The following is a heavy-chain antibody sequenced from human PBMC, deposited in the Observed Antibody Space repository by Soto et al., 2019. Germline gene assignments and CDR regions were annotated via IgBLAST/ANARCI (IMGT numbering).Heavy chain of an antibody. Sequence: QVHLQESGPGLVKPSGTLSLTCAVSGGSISSRNWWSWVRQPPGKGLEWIGENYHSGTTDYNLSLKSRVTISVDKSKNQFSLNVRSVTAADTAVYYCATWGQLDVAAFDVWGQGTMVSVSS. CDR1: GGSISSRNW. CDR2: NYHSGTT. CDR3: ATWGQLDVAAFDV. J-gene: IGHJ3*01. D-gene: IGHD1-1*01. V-gene: IGHV4-4*02.